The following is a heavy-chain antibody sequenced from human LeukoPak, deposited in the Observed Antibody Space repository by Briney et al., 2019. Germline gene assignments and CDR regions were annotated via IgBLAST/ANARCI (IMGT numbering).Heavy chain of an antibody. V-gene: IGHV3-7*01. CDR3: ARHLSAITGYTYGRGIDY. D-gene: IGHD5-18*01. Sequence: GGPLRLSCAASGFTFSSYWMSWVRQAPGKGLEWVANIKKDGSEKYYVDSVKGRFTISRDDAKKSLYLQMNSLGAEDTAVYYCARHLSAITGYTYGRGIDYWGQGTLLTVSS. CDR2: IKKDGSEK. CDR1: GFTFSSYW. J-gene: IGHJ4*02.